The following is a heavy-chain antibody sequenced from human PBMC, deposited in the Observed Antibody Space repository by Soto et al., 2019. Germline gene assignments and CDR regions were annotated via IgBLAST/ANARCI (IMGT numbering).Heavy chain of an antibody. CDR2: ISGSGGST. D-gene: IGHD6-6*01. CDR1: GFTFSSYA. V-gene: IGHV3-23*01. J-gene: IGHJ6*02. CDR3: AKDAMKQFAGYDYCGMDV. Sequence: GGSLRLSCAASGFTFSSYAMSWVRQAPGKGLEWVSAISGSGGSTYYADSVKGRFTISRDNSKNTLYLQMNSLRAEDTAIYYCAKDAMKQFAGYDYCGMDVWGQGTTVTVSS.